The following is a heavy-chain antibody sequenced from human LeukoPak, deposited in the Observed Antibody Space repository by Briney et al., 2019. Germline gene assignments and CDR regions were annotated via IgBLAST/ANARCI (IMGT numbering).Heavy chain of an antibody. Sequence: SETLSLTCTVSGYSISIGYDWGWIRQPPGKGLEWIGSIYHSGSTYYNPSLKSRVTISVDTSKNQFSLKLSSVTAADTAVYYCARGGRDTSEYYDFWSGSNRLYFYYYMDVWGKGTTVTVSS. CDR3: ARGGRDTSEYYDFWSGSNRLYFYYYMDV. CDR2: IYHSGST. CDR1: GYSISIGYD. D-gene: IGHD3-3*01. V-gene: IGHV4-38-2*02. J-gene: IGHJ6*03.